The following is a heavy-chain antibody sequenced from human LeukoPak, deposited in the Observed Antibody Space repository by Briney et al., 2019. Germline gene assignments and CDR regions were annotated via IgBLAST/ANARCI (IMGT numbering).Heavy chain of an antibody. Sequence: SETLSLTCAVYGGSFSGYYWSWIRQPPGKGLEWIGEINHSGSTNYNPSLKSRVTISVDTSKNQFSLKLNSVTAADTAVYYCARGRGGYSYGYSYYYYMDVWGNGSRSPSP. V-gene: IGHV4-34*01. J-gene: IGHJ6*03. CDR1: GGSFSGYY. CDR3: ARGRGGYSYGYSYYYYMDV. D-gene: IGHD5-18*01. CDR2: INHSGST.